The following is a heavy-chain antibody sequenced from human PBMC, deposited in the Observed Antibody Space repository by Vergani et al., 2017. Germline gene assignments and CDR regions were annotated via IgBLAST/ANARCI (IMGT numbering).Heavy chain of an antibody. CDR1: GYSISSGYY. D-gene: IGHD1-14*01. J-gene: IGHJ6*02. V-gene: IGHV4-38-2*02. CDR2: IYYSGST. CDR3: ARETTLNRRYYYYYGMDV. Sequence: QVQLQESGPGLVKPSETLSLTCAVSGYSISSGYYWGWIRQPPGKGLEWIGYIYYSGSTNYNPSLKSRVTISVDTSKNQFSLKLSSVTAADTAVYYCARETTLNRRYYYYYGMDVWGQGTTVTVSS.